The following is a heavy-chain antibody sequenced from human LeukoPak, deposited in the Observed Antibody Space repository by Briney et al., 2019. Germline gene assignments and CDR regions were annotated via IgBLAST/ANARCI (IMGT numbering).Heavy chain of an antibody. CDR2: ISSSSSYI. J-gene: IGHJ4*02. CDR3: AREMATTETFDN. V-gene: IGHV3-21*01. Sequence: TSGGSLRLSCAASGFTFSSYSITWVRQAPGKGLEWVSSISSSSSYIYYADSVKGRFTISRDNSKNTLYLQMNSLRAEDTAVYYCAREMATTETFDNWGQGALVTVSS. D-gene: IGHD5-24*01. CDR1: GFTFSSYS.